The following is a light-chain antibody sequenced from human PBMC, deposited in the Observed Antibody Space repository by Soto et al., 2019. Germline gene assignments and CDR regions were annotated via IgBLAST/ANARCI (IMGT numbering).Light chain of an antibody. CDR2: KAS. Sequence: DIQMTQCPSTLSASVPDRLTITCRASQSVRDWLAWYQQKLGKVPKFVIYKASNLKSGVPSRFSGSGSGTEFTLTINNLQPDDVATYYCLQYDSHSWTFGQGTKVDI. J-gene: IGKJ1*01. V-gene: IGKV1-5*03. CDR3: LQYDSHSWT. CDR1: QSVRDW.